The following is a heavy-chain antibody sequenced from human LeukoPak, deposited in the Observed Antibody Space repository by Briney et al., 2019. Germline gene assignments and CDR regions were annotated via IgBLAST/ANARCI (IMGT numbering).Heavy chain of an antibody. CDR2: IYYSGST. J-gene: IGHJ3*02. Sequence: PSETLSLTCSVSGDSISSYYWGWIRQPPGKGLEWIGYIYYSGSTNYNPSLKSRVTISVDTSKNQFSLKVSSMTAADTAVYYCAHLLYGDAFDIWGQGTMVTVSS. CDR3: AHLLYGDAFDI. V-gene: IGHV4-59*01. CDR1: GDSISSYY. D-gene: IGHD2-2*02.